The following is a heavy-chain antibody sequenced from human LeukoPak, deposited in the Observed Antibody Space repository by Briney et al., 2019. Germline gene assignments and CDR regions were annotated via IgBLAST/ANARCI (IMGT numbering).Heavy chain of an antibody. CDR1: GGSIINYY. J-gene: IGHJ4*02. CDR3: ARMSNYYDSSGYYQSLDY. CDR2: IYASGST. Sequence: SETPSLTCTVSGGSIINYYWSWIRQPAGKGLEWIGRIYASGSTNYNPSLQSRVTISVDRSKNQFSLKLSSVTAADTAVYYCARMSNYYDSSGYYQSLDYWGQRTGVSVSS. V-gene: IGHV4-4*07. D-gene: IGHD3-22*01.